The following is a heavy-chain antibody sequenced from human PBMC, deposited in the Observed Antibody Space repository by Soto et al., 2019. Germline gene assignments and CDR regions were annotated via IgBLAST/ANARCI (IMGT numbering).Heavy chain of an antibody. CDR2: IYYSGST. Sequence: SETLSLTCTVSGGSISSYYWTWIRQSPGKGLEWIGYIYYSGSTNYNPSLKSRVTISVDTSKNQFSLKLSSVTAADTAVYYCARDRMGYSGSGRCVGLCPYYHGMDVWGQGTTVTVSS. D-gene: IGHD3-10*01. J-gene: IGHJ6*02. CDR3: ARDRMGYSGSGRCVGLCPYYHGMDV. CDR1: GGSISSYY. V-gene: IGHV4-59*01.